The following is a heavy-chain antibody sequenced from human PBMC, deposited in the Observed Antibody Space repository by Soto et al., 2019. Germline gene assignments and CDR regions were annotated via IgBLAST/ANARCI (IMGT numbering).Heavy chain of an antibody. Sequence: QVQLVQSGAEVKKPGASVKISCEASGYTSTGYVMHRVRQAPGQRPEWMGWISTVSGKTRSSQCFQGRVTFAGDASAYTCYIGLSSLTLQDTSVYYCAREGINAGIRPWGYAFDIWGQCTMVTVSS. V-gene: IGHV1-3*04. CDR1: GYTSTGYV. CDR2: ISTVSGKT. D-gene: IGHD3-10*01. J-gene: IGHJ3*02. CDR3: AREGINAGIRPWGYAFDI.